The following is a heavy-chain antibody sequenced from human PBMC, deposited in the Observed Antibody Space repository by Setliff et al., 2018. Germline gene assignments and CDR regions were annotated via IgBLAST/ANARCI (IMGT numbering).Heavy chain of an antibody. Sequence: SETLSLTCTVSGGSINNYYWSWIRQSPVRGLEWIGSVHSSGTTHYNPSLKSRVTISVDSAKNHFSLNLRSVTAADTAIYYCARPPKWFGEVIIGALDVWGQGTVVTVSS. V-gene: IGHV4-59*05. J-gene: IGHJ3*01. CDR3: ARPPKWFGEVIIGALDV. CDR1: GGSINNYY. CDR2: VHSSGTT. D-gene: IGHD3-10*01.